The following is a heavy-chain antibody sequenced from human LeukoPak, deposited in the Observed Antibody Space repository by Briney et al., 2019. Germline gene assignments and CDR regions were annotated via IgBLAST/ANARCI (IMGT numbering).Heavy chain of an antibody. CDR2: INPSGGST. CDR1: GYTFTDYN. CDR3: ARVNPDSGYDLDY. J-gene: IGHJ4*02. D-gene: IGHD5-12*01. V-gene: IGHV1-46*01. Sequence: ASVKVSCKTSGYTFTDYNLHWVRQAPGQGLEWMGIINPSGGSTSYAQKFQGRVTMTTDTSTSTAYMELRSLRSDDTAVYYCARVNPDSGYDLDYWGQGTLVTVSS.